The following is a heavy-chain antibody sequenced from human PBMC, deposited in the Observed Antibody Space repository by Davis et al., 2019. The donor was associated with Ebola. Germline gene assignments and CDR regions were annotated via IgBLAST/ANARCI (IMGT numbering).Heavy chain of an antibody. J-gene: IGHJ3*02. CDR1: GGSISSNNW. V-gene: IGHV4-4*02. CDR3: ARAMVTMVSFAFDI. Sequence: GSLRLSCGVSGGSISSNNWWSWVRQPPGKGLEWIGEIYHSGTTNYNPSIKSRVTISVDKSKNQFSLKLSSVTAADTAVYYCARAMVTMVSFAFDIWGQGTVVTVSS. CDR2: IYHSGTT. D-gene: IGHD3-10*01.